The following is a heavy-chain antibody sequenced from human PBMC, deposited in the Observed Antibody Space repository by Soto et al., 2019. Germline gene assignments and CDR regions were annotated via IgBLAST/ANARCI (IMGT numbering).Heavy chain of an antibody. J-gene: IGHJ4*02. V-gene: IGHV4-30-2*01. D-gene: IGHD3-16*01. CDR3: ARGGMITFGGVMERKGFDY. CDR1: GGSISSGGYS. Sequence: QLQLQESGSGLVKPSQTLSLTCAVSGGSISSGGYSWSWIRQPPGKGLEWIGYIYHSGSTYYNPSXXGRVTISVDRXXNXFXXKLSSVTAADTAVYYCARGGMITFGGVMERKGFDYWGQGTLVTVSS. CDR2: IYHSGST.